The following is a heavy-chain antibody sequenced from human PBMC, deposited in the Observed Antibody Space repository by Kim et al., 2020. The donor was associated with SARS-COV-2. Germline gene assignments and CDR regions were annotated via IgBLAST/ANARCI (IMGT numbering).Heavy chain of an antibody. J-gene: IGHJ4*02. D-gene: IGHD3-3*01. CDR1: GYSFTSYW. CDR3: ARVLVDYDFYPVTPDY. Sequence: GESLKISCKGSGYSFTSYWIGWVRQMPGKGLEWMGIIYPGDSDTRYSPSFQGQVTISADKSISTAYLQWSSLKASDTAMYYCARVLVDYDFYPVTPDYWGQGTLVTVSS. CDR2: IYPGDSDT. V-gene: IGHV5-51*01.